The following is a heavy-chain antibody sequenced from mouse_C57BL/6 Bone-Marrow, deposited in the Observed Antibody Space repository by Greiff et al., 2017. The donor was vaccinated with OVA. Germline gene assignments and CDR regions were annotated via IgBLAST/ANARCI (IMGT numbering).Heavy chain of an antibody. V-gene: IGHV1-55*01. CDR2: IYPGSGSP. CDR1: GYTFTSYW. D-gene: IGHD1-1*01. CDR3: ARDYYGSSDWYFDV. Sequence: VQLQQPGAELVKPGASVKMSCKASGYTFTSYWITWVKQRPGQGLEWIGDIYPGSGSPNYNEKFKSKATLTVDTSSCTAYMQLSSLTSEDSAVYYCARDYYGSSDWYFDVWGTGTTVTGSS. J-gene: IGHJ1*03.